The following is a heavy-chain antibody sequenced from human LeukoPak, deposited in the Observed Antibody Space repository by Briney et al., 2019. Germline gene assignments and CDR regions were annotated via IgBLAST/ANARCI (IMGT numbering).Heavy chain of an antibody. D-gene: IGHD1-26*01. V-gene: IGHV4-34*01. CDR3: ARAGVGATHDAFDI. J-gene: IGHJ3*02. CDR2: INHSGST. CDR1: GGSFSGYY. Sequence: SETLSLTCAVYGGSFSGYYWSWIRQPPGKGLEWIGEINHSGSTNYNPSLKSRVTISVDTSKNQFSLKLSSVAAEDTAVYYCARAGVGATHDAFDIWGQGTMVTVSS.